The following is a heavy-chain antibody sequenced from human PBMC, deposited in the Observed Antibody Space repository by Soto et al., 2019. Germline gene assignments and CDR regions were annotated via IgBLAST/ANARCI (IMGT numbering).Heavy chain of an antibody. V-gene: IGHV1-18*01. D-gene: IGHD6-13*01. Sequence: QVQLEQSGAEVKKPGASVKVSCKTSGYTFTRYSISWVRQAPGQGLEWMGWISGYNGNTNDAQKLQGRVTMTTDTSTSPAYMELRSLRSDDTAMYYCARSAGIAAPGAHDYWGQGTLVTVSS. CDR2: ISGYNGNT. CDR3: ARSAGIAAPGAHDY. J-gene: IGHJ4*02. CDR1: GYTFTRYS.